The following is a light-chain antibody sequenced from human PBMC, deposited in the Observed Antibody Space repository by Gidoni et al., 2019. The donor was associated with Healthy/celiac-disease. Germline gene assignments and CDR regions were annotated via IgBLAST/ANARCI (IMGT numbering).Light chain of an antibody. CDR3: QQYDNLSFT. J-gene: IGKJ3*01. CDR1: QGISNY. CDR2: DAS. V-gene: IGKV1-33*01. Sequence: DIHMTQSPSSLSASVGDRVTITCQASQGISNYLDWYQQKPGKAPKLLIYDASNLETGVPSKFSGSGSGTDFTFTISSLQPEDIATYYCQQYDNLSFTFGPGTKVDIK.